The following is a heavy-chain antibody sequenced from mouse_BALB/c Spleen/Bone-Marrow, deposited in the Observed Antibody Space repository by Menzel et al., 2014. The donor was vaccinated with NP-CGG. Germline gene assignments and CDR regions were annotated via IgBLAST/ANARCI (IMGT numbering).Heavy chain of an antibody. J-gene: IGHJ4*01. V-gene: IGHV1-26*01. CDR2: VHPNNGGT. CDR1: GYSFSGYY. CDR3: ARYGSYVGGTMDY. Sequence: VQLQQSGPDLVKPGASVKISCKASGYSFSGYYMHWVKQSHGKSLEWIGRVHPNNGGTSYNQKFKGKATLNVDMSSSTAYMEVRSLTSEDSAVYYCARYGSYVGGTMDYWGQGTSVTVSS. D-gene: IGHD1-1*02.